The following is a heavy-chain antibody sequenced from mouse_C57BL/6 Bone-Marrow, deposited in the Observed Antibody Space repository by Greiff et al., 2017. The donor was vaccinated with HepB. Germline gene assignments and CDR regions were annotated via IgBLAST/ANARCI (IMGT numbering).Heavy chain of an antibody. Sequence: EVKLVESEGGLVQPGSSMKLSCTASGFTFSDYYMAWVRQVPEKGLEWVANINYDGSSTYYLDSLKSRFIISRDNAKNILYLQMSSLKSEDTATYYCARQGGTLLRRDAMDYWGQGTSVTVSS. CDR3: ARQGGTLLRRDAMDY. D-gene: IGHD1-1*01. CDR2: INYDGSST. V-gene: IGHV5-16*01. J-gene: IGHJ4*01. CDR1: GFTFSDYY.